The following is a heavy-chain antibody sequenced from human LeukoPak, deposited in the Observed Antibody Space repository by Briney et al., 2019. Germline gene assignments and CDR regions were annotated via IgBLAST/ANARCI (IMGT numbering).Heavy chain of an antibody. CDR1: GFTFSSYW. D-gene: IGHD2-2*01. Sequence: GGSLRLSCAASGFTFSSYWMSWVRQAPGKGLEWVANIKQDGSEKYYVDSVKGRFTISRDNAKNSLYLQVNSLRAEDTAFYYCARDSLLPAAIHWYFDLWGRGTLVTVSS. J-gene: IGHJ2*01. CDR2: IKQDGSEK. V-gene: IGHV3-7*01. CDR3: ARDSLLPAAIHWYFDL.